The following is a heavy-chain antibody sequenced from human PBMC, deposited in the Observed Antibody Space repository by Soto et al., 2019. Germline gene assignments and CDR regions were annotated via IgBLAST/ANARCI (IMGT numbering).Heavy chain of an antibody. CDR3: ARVGSSSWYWFDP. Sequence: ASVKVSCKASGYTFTSYAMHWVRQAPGQRLEWMGWINAGNGNTKYSQKFQGRVTITRDTSASTAYMELSSLGSEDTAVYYCARVGSSSWYWFDPWGQGTLVTVS. V-gene: IGHV1-3*01. CDR2: INAGNGNT. J-gene: IGHJ5*02. D-gene: IGHD6-13*01. CDR1: GYTFTSYA.